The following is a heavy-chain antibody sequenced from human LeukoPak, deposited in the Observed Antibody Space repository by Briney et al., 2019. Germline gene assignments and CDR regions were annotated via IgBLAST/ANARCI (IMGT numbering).Heavy chain of an antibody. Sequence: PSETLSLTCAVSGYSISSGYYWGWIRQPPGKGLEWIGGIYHSGGTYYNPSLKSRVTISVDTSKNQFSLKLSSVTAADTAVYYCARSHQLFDWLLIWGQGTLVTVSS. V-gene: IGHV4-38-2*01. CDR3: ARSHQLFDWLLI. D-gene: IGHD3-9*01. CDR1: GYSISSGYY. J-gene: IGHJ4*02. CDR2: IYHSGGT.